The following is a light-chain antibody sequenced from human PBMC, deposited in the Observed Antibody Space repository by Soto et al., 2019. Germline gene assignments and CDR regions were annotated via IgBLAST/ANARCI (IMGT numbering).Light chain of an antibody. CDR2: KAS. V-gene: IGKV1-5*03. CDR1: QTIGSW. CDR3: QQYNSFSPWT. Sequence: DVQMTQSPSALSASVGDRVTISCRASQTIGSWLAWYQQKPGTAPKLLIYKASILESGAPSRFSGSGSGTEFTLTISSLQPDDFASYYCQQYNSFSPWTFGQGTKVDIK. J-gene: IGKJ1*01.